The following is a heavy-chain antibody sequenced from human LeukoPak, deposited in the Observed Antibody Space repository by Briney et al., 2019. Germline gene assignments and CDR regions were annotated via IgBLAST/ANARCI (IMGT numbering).Heavy chain of an antibody. V-gene: IGHV3-30*18. Sequence: GGSLRLSCAASGFTFSSYGMHWVRQAPGKGLEWVAVISYDGSNKYYADSVKGRFTISRDNSNNSLYVQMNSLRAEDTAVYYCAKSRSGSANWALQIFDIWGQGTLVTVSA. D-gene: IGHD1-1*01. CDR1: GFTFSSYG. CDR2: ISYDGSNK. J-gene: IGHJ5*02. CDR3: AKSRSGSANWALQIFDI.